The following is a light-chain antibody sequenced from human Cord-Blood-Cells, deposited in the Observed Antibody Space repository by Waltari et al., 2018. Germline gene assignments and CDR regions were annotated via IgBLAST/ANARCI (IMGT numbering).Light chain of an antibody. CDR3: QQYGSSRT. J-gene: IGKJ2*01. CDR2: GAS. CDR1: QSVSSSY. Sequence: EIVLTQYQGTLSLSPGDIATIAFRARQSVSSSYLAWYQQKPGQAPRLLIYGASSRATGIPDRFSGSGSGTDFTLTISRLEPEDFAVYYCQQYGSSRTFGQGTKLEIK. V-gene: IGKV3-20*01.